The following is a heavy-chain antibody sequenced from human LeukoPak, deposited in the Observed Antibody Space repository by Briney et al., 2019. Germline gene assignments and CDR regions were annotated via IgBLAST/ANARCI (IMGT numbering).Heavy chain of an antibody. V-gene: IGHV1-2*02. CDR3: ERAGYCSGGSCYGGMNY. CDR2: INPNSGGT. J-gene: IGHJ4*02. CDR1: GYTFTGYY. D-gene: IGHD2-15*01. Sequence: ASVKVSCKASGYTFTGYYMHWVRQAPGQGLEWMGWINPNSGGTNYAQKFQGRVTMTRDTSISTAYMELSRLRSDDTAVYYCERAGYCSGGSCYGGMNYWGQGTLVTVSS.